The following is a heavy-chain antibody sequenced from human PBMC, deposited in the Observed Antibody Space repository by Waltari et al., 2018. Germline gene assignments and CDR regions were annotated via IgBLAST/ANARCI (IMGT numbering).Heavy chain of an antibody. CDR1: GFTFSSYA. CDR2: IYSGGST. D-gene: IGHD6-19*01. J-gene: IGHJ4*02. Sequence: EVQLLESGGGLVQPGGSLRLSCAASGFTFSSYAMSWVRQAPGKGLEWVSVIYSGGSTYYADSVKGRFTISRDNSKNTLYLQMNSLRAEDTAVYYCAKDLIAVASTFDYWGQGTLVTVSS. CDR3: AKDLIAVASTFDY. V-gene: IGHV3-23*03.